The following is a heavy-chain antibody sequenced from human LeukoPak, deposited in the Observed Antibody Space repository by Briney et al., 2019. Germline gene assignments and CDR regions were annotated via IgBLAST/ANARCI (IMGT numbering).Heavy chain of an antibody. D-gene: IGHD2-21*01. CDR3: ARAPMLGFANYYGMDV. J-gene: IGHJ6*02. CDR2: INHSGST. Sequence: PSETLSLTCAVYGGSFSGYYWSWIRQPPGKGLEWIGEINHSGSTNYNPPLKSRVTISVDTSKNQFSLKLSSVTAADTAVYYCARAPMLGFANYYGMDVWGQGTTVTVSS. V-gene: IGHV4-34*01. CDR1: GGSFSGYY.